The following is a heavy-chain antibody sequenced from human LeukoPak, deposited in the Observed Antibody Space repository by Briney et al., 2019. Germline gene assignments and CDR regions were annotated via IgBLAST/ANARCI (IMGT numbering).Heavy chain of an antibody. D-gene: IGHD3-10*01. CDR1: GFTFSSYG. CDR2: IWCDGSNK. V-gene: IGHV3-33*01. Sequence: GGSLRLSCAASGFTFSSYGMHWVRQAPGKGLEWVAVIWCDGSNKYYADSVKGRFTISRDNSKNTLYLQMNSLRAEDTAVYYCARDSITMVRGVISGPYGMDVWGQGTTVTVSS. J-gene: IGHJ6*02. CDR3: ARDSITMVRGVISGPYGMDV.